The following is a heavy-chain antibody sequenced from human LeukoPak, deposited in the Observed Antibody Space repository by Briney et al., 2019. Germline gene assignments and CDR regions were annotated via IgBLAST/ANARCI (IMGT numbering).Heavy chain of an antibody. Sequence: VSVKVSCKASGYTFTSYGISWVRQAPGQGLERMGGISAYNGNTNYAQKLQGRVTMTTDTSTSTAYMELRSLRSDDTAVYYCARVSGVRELRYFDWLLRKDGGSYYFDYWGQGTLVTVSS. V-gene: IGHV1-18*01. D-gene: IGHD3-9*01. CDR2: ISAYNGNT. CDR1: GYTFTSYG. CDR3: ARVSGVRELRYFDWLLRKDGGSYYFDY. J-gene: IGHJ4*02.